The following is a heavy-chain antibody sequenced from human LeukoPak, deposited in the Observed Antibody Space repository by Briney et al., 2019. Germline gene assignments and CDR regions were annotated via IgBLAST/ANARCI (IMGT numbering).Heavy chain of an antibody. J-gene: IGHJ4*02. V-gene: IGHV3-23*01. CDR1: GFTFSSYA. Sequence: GGSLRLSCAASGFTFSSYAMSWVRQAPGKGLEWVSAISGSGGSTYYADSVKGRFTISRDNSKNTLYLQTNSLRAEDTAVYYCAKATIFGVVHPPRYWGQGTLVTVSS. CDR2: ISGSGGST. CDR3: AKATIFGVVHPPRY. D-gene: IGHD3-3*01.